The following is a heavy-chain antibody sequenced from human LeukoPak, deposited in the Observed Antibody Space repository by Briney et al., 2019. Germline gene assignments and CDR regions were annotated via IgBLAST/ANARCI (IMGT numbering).Heavy chain of an antibody. CDR3: ARGRHPYYYYYMTS. V-gene: IGHV4-34*01. CDR1: GGSFSGYY. Sequence: SETLSLTCAVYGGSFSGYYWSWIRQPPGKGLEWIGEINHSGSTNYNPSLKSRVTISVDTSKNQFSLKLSSVTAADTAVYYCARGRHPYYYYYMTSGAKGPRSPSP. CDR2: INHSGST. J-gene: IGHJ6*03.